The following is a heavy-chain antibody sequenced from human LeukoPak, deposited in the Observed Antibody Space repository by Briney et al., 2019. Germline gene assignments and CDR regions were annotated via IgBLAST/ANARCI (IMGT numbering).Heavy chain of an antibody. Sequence: SETLSLTCTVSGGSISSYYWSWIRQPAGKGLEWIGRIYTSGSTNYNPSLKSRVTMSVDTSKNQFSLKLSSVTAADTAVYYCARGSLDYDFWSGYYDYWGQGTLVTVSS. CDR3: ARGSLDYDFWSGYYDY. J-gene: IGHJ4*02. CDR1: GGSISSYY. V-gene: IGHV4-4*07. D-gene: IGHD3-3*01. CDR2: IYTSGST.